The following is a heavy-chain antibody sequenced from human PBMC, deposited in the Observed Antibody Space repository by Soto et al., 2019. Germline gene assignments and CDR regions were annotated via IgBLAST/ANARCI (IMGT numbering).Heavy chain of an antibody. CDR3: ARDGIAAAGTSDWFDP. D-gene: IGHD6-13*01. J-gene: IGHJ5*02. Sequence: QVQLQESGPGLVKPSETLSLTCTVSGGSISSYYWSWIRQPTGKGLEWIGYIYYSGSTNYNPSLKSRVTISVDTSKNQFSLKLSSVTAADTAVYYCARDGIAAAGTSDWFDPWGQGTLVTVSS. CDR1: GGSISSYY. V-gene: IGHV4-59*01. CDR2: IYYSGST.